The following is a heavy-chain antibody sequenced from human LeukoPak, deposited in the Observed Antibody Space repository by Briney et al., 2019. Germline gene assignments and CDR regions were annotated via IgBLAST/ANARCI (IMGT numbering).Heavy chain of an antibody. D-gene: IGHD3-9*01. Sequence: ASVKVSCKASGYTFTAYYVHWVRQAPGQGLEWMGWINPNGGGTNYAQKFQGRVTMTRDTSISTAYMELSRLRSDDTAVYYCARVVFHYDILTGYSFDYWGQGTLVTVSS. V-gene: IGHV1-2*02. CDR1: GYTFTAYY. CDR3: ARVVFHYDILTGYSFDY. J-gene: IGHJ4*02. CDR2: INPNGGGT.